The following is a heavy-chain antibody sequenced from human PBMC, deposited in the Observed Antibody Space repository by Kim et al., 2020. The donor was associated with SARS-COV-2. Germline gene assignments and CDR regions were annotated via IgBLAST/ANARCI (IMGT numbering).Heavy chain of an antibody. V-gene: IGHV3-30*07. J-gene: IGHJ6*02. Sequence: GRFTISRDNSKNTLYLQMNSLRAEDTAVYYCARELIVVVPATDYYYGMDVWGQGTTVTVSS. D-gene: IGHD2-2*01. CDR3: ARELIVVVPATDYYYGMDV.